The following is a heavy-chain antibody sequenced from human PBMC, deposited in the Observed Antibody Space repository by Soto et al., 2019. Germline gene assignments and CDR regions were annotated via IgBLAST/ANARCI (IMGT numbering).Heavy chain of an antibody. CDR1: GFTFSNCG. D-gene: IGHD2-15*01. CDR2: ISDSGATK. Sequence: EVQLVESGGGLVQPGGSLRLSCAASGFTFSNCGMNWVRQTPGKGLEWVSYISDSGATKHYADSVKGRFTISRDNGKESLYLQMNSLRDEDTAVYFCARCSRNSCYSYGVDVWGQGATVTVSS. CDR3: ARCSRNSCYSYGVDV. V-gene: IGHV3-48*02. J-gene: IGHJ6*02.